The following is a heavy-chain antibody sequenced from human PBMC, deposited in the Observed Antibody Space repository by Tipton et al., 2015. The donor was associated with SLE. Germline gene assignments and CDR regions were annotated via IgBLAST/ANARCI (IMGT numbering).Heavy chain of an antibody. CDR1: GYTFTSYD. CDR3: AGVPSGSITIFGVEPWFDP. Sequence: QVQLVQSGAEVKEPGASVKVSCKASGYTFTSYDINWVRQATGQGLEWMGWMNPNSGNTGYAQKFQGRVTMTRNTSISTAYMELSSLRSEDTAVYYCAGVPSGSITIFGVEPWFDPWGQGTLVTVSS. D-gene: IGHD3-3*01. J-gene: IGHJ5*02. V-gene: IGHV1-8*01. CDR2: MNPNSGNT.